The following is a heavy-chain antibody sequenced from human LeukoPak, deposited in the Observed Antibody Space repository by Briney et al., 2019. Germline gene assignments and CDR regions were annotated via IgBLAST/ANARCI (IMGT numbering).Heavy chain of an antibody. J-gene: IGHJ6*02. CDR2: IKQDGSEK. CDR1: GFTFSSYW. Sequence: PGGSLRLSCAASGFTFSSYWMSWVRQAPGKGLEWVAHIKQDGSEKYYVDSVKGRFTISRDNAKNSLYLQMNSLRAEDTAVYYCARDLILGYCSSTSCRIPYYYYYYGMDVWGQGTTVTVSS. D-gene: IGHD2-2*01. CDR3: ARDLILGYCSSTSCRIPYYYYYYGMDV. V-gene: IGHV3-7*01.